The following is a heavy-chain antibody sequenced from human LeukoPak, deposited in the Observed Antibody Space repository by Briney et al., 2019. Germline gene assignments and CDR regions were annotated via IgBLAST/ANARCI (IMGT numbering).Heavy chain of an antibody. CDR1: GFTFSSYW. CDR2: ISTDGSTT. CDR3: ARGPNSNWSGLDF. J-gene: IGHJ4*02. Sequence: PGGSLRLSCAASGFTFSSYWMHWVRQAPGKGLVWVSRISTDGSTTTYADSVKGRFTVSRDNAKNTLYLQVNNLRAEDTAVYYCARGPNSNWSGLDFWGQGTLLTVSS. D-gene: IGHD6-6*01. V-gene: IGHV3-74*01.